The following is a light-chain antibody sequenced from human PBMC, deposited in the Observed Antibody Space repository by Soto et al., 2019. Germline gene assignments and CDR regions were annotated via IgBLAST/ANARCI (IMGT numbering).Light chain of an antibody. CDR2: HAS. CDR1: QSISSW. CDR3: QQYHSYPVT. Sequence: DIQMTQSPSTLSASVGDRVTITCRASQSISSWLACYQQKPGKAPELLIYHASSLDTGVPSSFSGSGSGTEFSLTTSSLQPDDFATYYCQQYHSYPVTFGQGTRLEIK. J-gene: IGKJ5*01. V-gene: IGKV1-5*01.